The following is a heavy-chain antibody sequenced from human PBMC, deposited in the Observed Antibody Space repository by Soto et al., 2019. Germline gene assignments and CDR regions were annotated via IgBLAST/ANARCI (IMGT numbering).Heavy chain of an antibody. Sequence: GGSLRLSCAASGFTVSSNYMSWVRQAPGKGLEWVSVIYSGGSTYYADSVKGRFTISRDNSKNTLYLQMNSLRAEDTAVYYCARCAAAAGRGGKDYYYMDVWGKGTTVTVSS. CDR1: GFTVSSNY. V-gene: IGHV3-66*01. CDR2: IYSGGST. D-gene: IGHD6-13*01. CDR3: ARCAAAAGRGGKDYYYMDV. J-gene: IGHJ6*03.